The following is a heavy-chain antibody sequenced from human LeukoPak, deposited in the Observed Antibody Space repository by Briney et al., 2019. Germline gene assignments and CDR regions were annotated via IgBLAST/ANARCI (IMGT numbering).Heavy chain of an antibody. V-gene: IGHV1-2*06. Sequence: ASVKVSCKASGYTFTGYHMHWVRQAPGQGLEWMGRINPNSGDTNYAQKFQGRVTMTRDTSISTAYMELSRLRSDDTAVYYCARDYCSSTSCLFDYWGQGTLVTVST. CDR1: GYTFTGYH. CDR3: ARDYCSSTSCLFDY. D-gene: IGHD2-2*01. CDR2: INPNSGDT. J-gene: IGHJ4*02.